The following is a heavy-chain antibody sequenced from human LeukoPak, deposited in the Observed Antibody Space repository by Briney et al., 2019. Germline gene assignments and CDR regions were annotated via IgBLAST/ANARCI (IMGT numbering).Heavy chain of an antibody. V-gene: IGHV3-33*01. J-gene: IGHJ4*02. D-gene: IGHD2-15*01. Sequence: GGSLRLPCAASGFTFSSHGMHWVRQAPGKGLEWVAVIWYDGSKRYYADSVKGRFTISRDDSKNTLYLQMNSLRDEDTAVYYCARDPASSFDYWGQGTLVTVSS. CDR3: ARDPASSFDY. CDR1: GFTFSSHG. CDR2: IWYDGSKR.